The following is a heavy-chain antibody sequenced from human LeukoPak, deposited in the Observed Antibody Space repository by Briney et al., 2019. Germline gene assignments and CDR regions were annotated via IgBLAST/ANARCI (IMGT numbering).Heavy chain of an antibody. CDR1: GGYIISRSHY. J-gene: IGHJ4*02. CDR3: ARHHAEILVPND. CDR2: IYYSGNT. V-gene: IGHV4-39*01. D-gene: IGHD1-1*01. Sequence: SETLSLTCTVSGGYIISRSHYWGWIRQPPGKGLEWIGSIYYSGNTYYNPSLKTRATISIDTPTSKNQFSLTLSSVTAADTAVYYCARHHAEILVPNDWGQGTLVTVSS.